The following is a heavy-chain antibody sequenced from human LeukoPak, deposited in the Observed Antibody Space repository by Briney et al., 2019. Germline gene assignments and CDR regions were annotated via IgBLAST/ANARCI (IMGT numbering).Heavy chain of an antibody. CDR3: ARKMYYYDSSGYYYAFDY. J-gene: IGHJ4*02. CDR1: GGSISSSSYY. V-gene: IGHV4-39*07. Sequence: SETLSLTCTVSGGSISSSSYYWGWIRQPPGKGLEWIGSIYYSGSTYYNPSLKSRVTISVDTSKNQFSLKLSSVTAADTAVYYCARKMYYYDSSGYYYAFDYWGQGTPVTVSS. CDR2: IYYSGST. D-gene: IGHD3-22*01.